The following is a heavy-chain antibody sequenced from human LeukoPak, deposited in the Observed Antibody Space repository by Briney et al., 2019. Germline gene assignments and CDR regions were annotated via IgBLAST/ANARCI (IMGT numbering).Heavy chain of an antibody. D-gene: IGHD6-19*01. J-gene: IGHJ6*03. CDR2: ISGSGGST. Sequence: GGSLRLSCAASGFTFSSYAMSWVRQAPGKGLEWVSAISGSGGSTYYADSVKGRFTISRDNSKNTLYLQMNSLRDEDTAVYYCAKRSRVAVAGPYYYYYYMDVWGKGTTVTVSS. V-gene: IGHV3-23*01. CDR3: AKRSRVAVAGPYYYYYYMDV. CDR1: GFTFSSYA.